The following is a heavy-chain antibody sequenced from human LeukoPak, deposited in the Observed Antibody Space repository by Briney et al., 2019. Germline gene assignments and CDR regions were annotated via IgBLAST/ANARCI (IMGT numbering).Heavy chain of an antibody. CDR2: IGSKDFGRTT. J-gene: IGHJ4*02. CDR1: GFTFEDYA. D-gene: IGHD1-14*01. V-gene: IGHV3-49*04. CDR3: ARSITGTGWKYYFDH. Sequence: GGSLRLSCITSGFTFEDYAMTWVRQAPGKGLEWVGFIGSKDFGRTTEYAASVKGRFTVSRDDSRGIAYLQMNSLKSEDTATYYCARSITGTGWKYYFDHWGQGTLITVSS.